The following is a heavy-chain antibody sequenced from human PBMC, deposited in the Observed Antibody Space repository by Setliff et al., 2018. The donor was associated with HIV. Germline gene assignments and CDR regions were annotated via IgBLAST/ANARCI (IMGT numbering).Heavy chain of an antibody. Sequence: PGGSLRLSCAASGFVFSSFNMNWVRQAPGKGLEWVSYISGSSSTIYYADSVKGRLTVSRDNAKKSLYLQMNSLRAEDTAVYYCARGGLAVGGYSFTGPDYWGQGTLVTVSS. CDR3: ARGGLAVGGYSFTGPDY. CDR1: GFVFSSFN. D-gene: IGHD5-18*01. J-gene: IGHJ4*02. CDR2: ISGSSSTI. V-gene: IGHV3-48*01.